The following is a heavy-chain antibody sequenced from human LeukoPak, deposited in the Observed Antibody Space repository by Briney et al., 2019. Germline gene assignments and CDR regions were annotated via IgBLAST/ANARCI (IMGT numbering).Heavy chain of an antibody. Sequence: PGGSLRLSCAASGFTFSSYAMSWVRQAPGKALEWVSIVTGTGSSTNYADSVRGRFTIPRDNSKNTLYLQMNSLRAEDTATYYCAKGGTADLAYIDYWGQGALVTVSS. J-gene: IGHJ4*02. CDR1: GFTFSSYA. CDR3: AKGGTADLAYIDY. V-gene: IGHV3-23*01. CDR2: VTGTGSST. D-gene: IGHD1/OR15-1a*01.